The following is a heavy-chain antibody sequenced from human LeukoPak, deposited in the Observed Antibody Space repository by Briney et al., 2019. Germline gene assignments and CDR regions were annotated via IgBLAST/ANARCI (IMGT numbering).Heavy chain of an antibody. CDR3: ARGRRVVVAAT. D-gene: IGHD2-15*01. CDR2: IYYSGST. CDR1: GGSISSGGYS. J-gene: IGHJ4*02. V-gene: IGHV4-30-4*07. Sequence: PSETLSLTCAVSGGSISSGGYSWSWIRQPPGKGLEWIGYIYYSGSTYYNPSLKSRVTISVDTSKNQFSLKLSSVTAADTAVYYCARGRRVVVAATWGQGTLVTVSS.